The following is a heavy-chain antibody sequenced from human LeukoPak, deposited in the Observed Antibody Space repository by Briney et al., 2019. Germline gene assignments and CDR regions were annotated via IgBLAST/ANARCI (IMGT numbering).Heavy chain of an antibody. D-gene: IGHD3-9*01. V-gene: IGHV3-53*01. CDR1: GFTVTNNY. CDR2: INSGGSA. J-gene: IGHJ4*02. Sequence: GGSLRLSCAASGFTVTNNYISWVRQTPGKGLEWVSVINSGGSACYADSVKGRFTISRDYIKNTQYLQMNSLRAEDTAGYYCARDCDTLSGSIFGYWGQGTLVTVSS. CDR3: ARDCDTLSGSIFGY.